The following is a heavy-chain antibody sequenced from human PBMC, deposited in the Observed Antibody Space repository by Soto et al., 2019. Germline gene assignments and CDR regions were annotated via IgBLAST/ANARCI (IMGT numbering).Heavy chain of an antibody. CDR3: EGGGGRGAAADC. J-gene: IGHJ4*02. D-gene: IGHD1-26*01. CDR1: GFTFSDYY. Sequence: QVQLVESGGGLVKPGGSLGLSCAASGFTFSDYYMSWIRQAPGKGLEWISYISSSGTTIYYADSVKGRFTISRDNAQNPLYLQMNSLRAEDTAGYYCEGGGGRGAAADCWGQGTLVTVSS. V-gene: IGHV3-11*01. CDR2: ISSSGTTI.